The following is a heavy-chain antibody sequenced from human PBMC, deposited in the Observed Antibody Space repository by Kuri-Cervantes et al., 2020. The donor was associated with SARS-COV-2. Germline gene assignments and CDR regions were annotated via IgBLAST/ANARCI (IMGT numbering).Heavy chain of an antibody. Sequence: VSLRLSCTVSGGSISSYYWSWIRQPPGKGLEWIGSIYYSGSTYYNPSLKNRVTISVDTSKNQFSLKLSSVTAADTAVYYCARWVQEQPFDLWGRGTLVTVSS. CDR3: ARWVQEQPFDL. D-gene: IGHD1/OR15-1a*01. J-gene: IGHJ2*01. CDR1: GGSISSYY. CDR2: IYYSGST. V-gene: IGHV4-59*05.